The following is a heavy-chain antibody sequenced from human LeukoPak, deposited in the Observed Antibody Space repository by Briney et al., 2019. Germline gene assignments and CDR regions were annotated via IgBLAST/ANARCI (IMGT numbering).Heavy chain of an antibody. Sequence: PGGSLRLSCAASGFTFSSYEMNWVRQAPGKGLEWVSYISSSGSTIYYADSVKGRFTISRDNAKNSLYLQMNSLRAEDTAVYYCARDNGDYNWNYGYYYYGMDVWGQGTTVTVSS. CDR3: ARDNGDYNWNYGYYYYGMDV. CDR2: ISSSGSTI. D-gene: IGHD1-7*01. CDR1: GFTFSSYE. V-gene: IGHV3-48*03. J-gene: IGHJ6*02.